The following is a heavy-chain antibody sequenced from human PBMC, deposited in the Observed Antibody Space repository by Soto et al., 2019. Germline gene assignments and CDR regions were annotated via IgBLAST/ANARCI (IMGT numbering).Heavy chain of an antibody. Sequence: QVQLVQSGAEVKKPGASVKVSCKASGYTFTGYYMHWVRQAPGQGLEWMGWINPNSGGTNYAQKFQGWVTMTRDTSISTAYMELSRLRSDDTAVYYCARVRIPWYSSIWSEGGMDVWGQGTTVTVSS. CDR2: INPNSGGT. CDR1: GYTFTGYY. CDR3: ARVRIPWYSSIWSEGGMDV. D-gene: IGHD6-13*01. J-gene: IGHJ6*02. V-gene: IGHV1-2*04.